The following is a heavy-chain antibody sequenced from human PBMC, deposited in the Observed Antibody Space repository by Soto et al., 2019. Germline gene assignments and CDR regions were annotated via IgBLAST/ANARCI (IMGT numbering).Heavy chain of an antibody. D-gene: IGHD6-6*01. CDR1: GFTFSSYA. CDR2: ISGSGGST. J-gene: IGHJ3*02. Sequence: PGGSLRLSCAASGFTFSSYAMSWVRQAPGKGLEWVSAISGSGGSTYYADSVKGRFTISRDTSKNTLYLQMNSLRAEDTAVYYWAKALRVAARPSAFDIWDQGTMVTVSS. CDR3: AKALRVAARPSAFDI. V-gene: IGHV3-23*01.